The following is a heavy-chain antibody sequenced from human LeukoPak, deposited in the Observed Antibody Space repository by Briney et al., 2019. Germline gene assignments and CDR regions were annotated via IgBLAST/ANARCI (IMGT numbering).Heavy chain of an antibody. CDR2: IYYSGST. CDR1: GGSISSYY. V-gene: IGHV4-59*01. D-gene: IGHD1-26*01. J-gene: IGHJ3*02. Sequence: SETLSLTCTVSGGSISSYYWSWIRQPPGKGLEWIGYIYYSGSTNYNPSLKSRVTISVDTSKNQFSLKLSSVTAADTAVYYCARVGPYSGSYYSAFDIWGQGTMVTVSS. CDR3: ARVGPYSGSYYSAFDI.